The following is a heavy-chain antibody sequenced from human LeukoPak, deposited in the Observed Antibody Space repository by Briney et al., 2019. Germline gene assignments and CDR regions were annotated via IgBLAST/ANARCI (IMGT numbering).Heavy chain of an antibody. J-gene: IGHJ4*02. Sequence: PGGSLRLSCAASGFTFSSYSKNWVRQAPGKGLEWVSSISSSSSYIYYADSVKGRFTISRDNAKNSLYLQMNSLRAEDTAVCYCARDHGVPAALDYWGQGTLVTVSS. V-gene: IGHV3-21*01. CDR2: ISSSSSYI. D-gene: IGHD2-2*01. CDR1: GFTFSSYS. CDR3: ARDHGVPAALDY.